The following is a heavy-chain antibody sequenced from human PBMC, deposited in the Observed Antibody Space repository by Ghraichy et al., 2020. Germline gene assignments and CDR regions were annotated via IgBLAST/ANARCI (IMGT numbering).Heavy chain of an antibody. CDR1: GFTSSYHW. J-gene: IGHJ3*02. D-gene: IGHD2-2*02. Sequence: GESLNISCAASGFTSSYHWMDWVRQAPGKGLEWVANIKQDGSEKYYVDSVKGRFTISRDNAKNSLYLQMDSLRAEDTAVYYCARDLYTAFDMWGQGAMVTVSS. V-gene: IGHV3-7*01. CDR3: ARDLYTAFDM. CDR2: IKQDGSEK.